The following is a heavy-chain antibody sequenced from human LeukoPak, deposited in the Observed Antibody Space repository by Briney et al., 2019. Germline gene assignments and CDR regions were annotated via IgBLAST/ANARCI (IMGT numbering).Heavy chain of an antibody. J-gene: IGHJ5*02. CDR3: ARHPSRRSYDFWSGYLNWFDP. Sequence: GASVKVSCKASGYTFTGYYMHWVRQAPGQGLEWMGRINPNSGGTNYAQKFQGRVTMTRDTSINTAYMELSRLRSDDTAVYYCARHPSRRSYDFWSGYLNWFDPWGQGTLVTVSS. D-gene: IGHD3-3*01. V-gene: IGHV1-2*06. CDR2: INPNSGGT. CDR1: GYTFTGYY.